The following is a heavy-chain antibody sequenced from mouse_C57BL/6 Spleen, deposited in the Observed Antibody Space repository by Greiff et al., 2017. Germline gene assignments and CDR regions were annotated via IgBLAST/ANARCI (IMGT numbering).Heavy chain of an antibody. CDR1: GYTFTSYW. V-gene: IGHV1-55*01. J-gene: IGHJ4*01. CDR2: IYPGSGST. Sequence: QVQLQQPGAELVKPGASVKMSCKASGYTFTSYWITWVKQRPGQGLEWIGDIYPGSGSTNYNEKFKSKATLTVDTSSSTAYMQLSSLTSVDSAVYYYTRSGHYYGSSLYAMDYWGQGTSVTV. CDR3: TRSGHYYGSSLYAMDY. D-gene: IGHD1-1*01.